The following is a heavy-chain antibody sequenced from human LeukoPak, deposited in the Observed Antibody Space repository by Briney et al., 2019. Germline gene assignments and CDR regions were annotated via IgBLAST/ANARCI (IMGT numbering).Heavy chain of an antibody. CDR3: ARVFGDPRWYYYYGMDV. CDR1: GGSISSYY. Sequence: PSETLSLTCTVSGGSISSYYWSWIRQPPGKGLEWIGYIYYSGSTNYNPSLKSRVTISVDTSKNQFSLKLSSVTAADTAVYYCARVFGDPRWYYYYGMDVWGQGTTVTVSS. V-gene: IGHV4-59*01. CDR2: IYYSGST. J-gene: IGHJ6*02. D-gene: IGHD3-10*01.